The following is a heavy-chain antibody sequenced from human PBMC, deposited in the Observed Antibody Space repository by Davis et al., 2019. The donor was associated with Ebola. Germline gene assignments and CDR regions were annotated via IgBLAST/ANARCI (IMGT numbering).Heavy chain of an antibody. CDR2: INPNTGGT. CDR3: AGQLGGGGLDY. V-gene: IGHV1-2*04. Sequence: AASVKVSCKASGYTFTGFYIHWARQAPGQGLEWLGWINPNTGGTNLAQKFHGWVTMTRVTSISTAYMELSSLRSKNTAVYYCAGQLGGGGLDYWGQGTLVTVSS. J-gene: IGHJ4*02. D-gene: IGHD6-6*01. CDR1: GYTFTGFY.